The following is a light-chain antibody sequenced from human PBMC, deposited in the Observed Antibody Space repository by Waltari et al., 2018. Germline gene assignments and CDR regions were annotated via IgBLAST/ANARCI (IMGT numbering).Light chain of an antibody. J-gene: IGLJ6*01. CDR3: QSYDNKLKV. CDR2: KNN. V-gene: IGLV1-40*03. Sequence: QSVLTQPPSVSGAPGQTVTISCTGAFSNIGAGHAVHWYQRLPGAAPKLLSHKNNNRPSGVPARFSGSRSGASASLIIAGLQSEDEADYYCQSYDNKLKVFGSGTKVNVL. CDR1: FSNIGAGHA.